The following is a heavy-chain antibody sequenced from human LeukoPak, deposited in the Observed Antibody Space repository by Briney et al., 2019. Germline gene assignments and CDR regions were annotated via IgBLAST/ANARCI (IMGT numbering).Heavy chain of an antibody. CDR2: ISTYNGNT. CDR1: GCKFNVYG. D-gene: IGHD1-14*01. CDR3: ARERQDLPRALDI. J-gene: IGHJ3*02. Sequence: ASVKVSCKASGCKFNVYGINWVRQAPGQGLEWMGWISTYNGNTKYAQKLQGRVTMTRDISTSTAYMELRSLRSDDTAVYYCARERQDLPRALDIWGQGTMVSVSS. V-gene: IGHV1-18*01.